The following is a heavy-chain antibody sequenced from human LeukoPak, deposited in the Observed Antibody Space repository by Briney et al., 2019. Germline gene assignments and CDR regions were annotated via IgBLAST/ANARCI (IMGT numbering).Heavy chain of an antibody. D-gene: IGHD6-19*01. V-gene: IGHV4-38-2*01. CDR2: IYHSGST. CDR1: GYSISSGYY. J-gene: IGHJ4*02. Sequence: PSETLSLTCAVSGYSISSGYYWGWIRRPPGKGLEWIGSIYHSGSTYYNPSLKSRVTISVDTSKNQFSLKLSSVTAADTAVYYCARQDSKTYSSGWYYFDYWGQGTLVTVSS. CDR3: ARQDSKTYSSGWYYFDY.